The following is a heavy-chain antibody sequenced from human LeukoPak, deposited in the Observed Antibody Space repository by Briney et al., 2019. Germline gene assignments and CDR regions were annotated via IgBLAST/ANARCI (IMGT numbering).Heavy chain of an antibody. CDR1: GFTFSTYG. Sequence: GGSLRLSCAASGFTFSTYGMHWVRQAPGKGLEWVAFIRYDGSNKYYADSVKGRFTISRDNSKNTLYLQMNSLRAEDTAVYYCAKCDYYGSGYYGMDVWGQGTTVTVSS. CDR3: AKCDYYGSGYYGMDV. D-gene: IGHD3-10*01. CDR2: IRYDGSNK. J-gene: IGHJ6*02. V-gene: IGHV3-30*02.